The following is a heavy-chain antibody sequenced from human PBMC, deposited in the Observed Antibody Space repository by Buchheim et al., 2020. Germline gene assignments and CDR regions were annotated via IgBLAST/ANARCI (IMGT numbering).Heavy chain of an antibody. D-gene: IGHD1-7*01. CDR1: GGSIRSYY. CDR3: ARTPITGTTGWFDP. Sequence: QVQLQESGPGLVKPSETLSLTCTVSGGSIRSYYWSWIRQPPGKGLEWIGYIYYSGSTNYNPSLKSRVTISVDTSKNQFSLKLSSVTAADTAVYYCARTPITGTTGWFDPWGQGTL. J-gene: IGHJ5*02. CDR2: IYYSGST. V-gene: IGHV4-59*01.